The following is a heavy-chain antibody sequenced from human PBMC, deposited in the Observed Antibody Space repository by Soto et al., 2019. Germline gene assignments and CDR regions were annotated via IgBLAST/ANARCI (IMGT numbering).Heavy chain of an antibody. D-gene: IGHD3-3*01. CDR1: VGSIRSRSYY. V-gene: IGHV4-39*02. CDR3: ARENYDFWSGYLTYYFDY. J-gene: IGHJ4*02. Sequence: SETLSLTCTVSVGSIRSRSYYWGWIRQPPGKGLEWIGSIYYSGSTYYNPSLKSRVTISVDTSKNQFSLKLSSVTAADTAVYYCARENYDFWSGYLTYYFDYWGQGTLVTVSS. CDR2: IYYSGST.